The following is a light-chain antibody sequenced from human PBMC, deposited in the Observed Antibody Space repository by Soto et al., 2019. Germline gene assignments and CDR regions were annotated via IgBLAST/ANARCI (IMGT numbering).Light chain of an antibody. CDR1: SSDVGGYNY. V-gene: IGLV2-14*01. CDR3: SSYTSSSTLVV. Sequence: QSALTQPASVSGSPGQSSTISCTGTSSDVGGYNYVSWYQQHPGKAPKLMIYDVSNRPSGVSNRFSGSKSGNTASLTISGLQAEVEADYYCSSYTSSSTLVVFVGGTKLTVL. CDR2: DVS. J-gene: IGLJ2*01.